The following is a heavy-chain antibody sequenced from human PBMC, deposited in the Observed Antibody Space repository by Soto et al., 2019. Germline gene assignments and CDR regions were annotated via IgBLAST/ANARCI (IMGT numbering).Heavy chain of an antibody. CDR3: ARHAAGYYSAFDI. D-gene: IGHD3-22*01. V-gene: IGHV4-34*01. J-gene: IGHJ3*02. CDR2: INHSGST. CDR1: GGSFSGYY. Sequence: SETLSLTCAVYGGSFSGYYWSWIRQPPGKGLEWIGEINHSGSTNYNPSLNSRVTIFVDTSKNQFSLKLSSVTAADTAVYYCARHAAGYYSAFDIWGQGTMVTVSS.